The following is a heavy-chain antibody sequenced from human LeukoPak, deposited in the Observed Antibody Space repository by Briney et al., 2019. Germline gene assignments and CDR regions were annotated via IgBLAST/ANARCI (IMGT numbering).Heavy chain of an antibody. J-gene: IGHJ4*02. CDR3: ARDPYNTIFYRLAY. Sequence: GGSLRLSCAGSGFAFGTYAMSWVRQAPGMGLEWVSSISANGQATYYPDSVEGRFTISRDNSKHTLYLQLNSLRAEDTATYYCARDPYNTIFYRLAYWGQGTLVTVSS. D-gene: IGHD2/OR15-2a*01. CDR1: GFAFGTYA. V-gene: IGHV3-23*01. CDR2: ISANGQAT.